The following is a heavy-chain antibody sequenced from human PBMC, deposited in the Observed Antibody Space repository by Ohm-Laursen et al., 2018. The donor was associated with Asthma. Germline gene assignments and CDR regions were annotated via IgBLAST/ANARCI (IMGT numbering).Heavy chain of an antibody. CDR3: VRHVKYCSGGTCYLTGGAQD. D-gene: IGHD2-15*01. Sequence: PSETLSLTCIVSGGSISSSSYYCGWIRQPPGKGLEWIGSIYYSGSTYDSGSTYYNPSLKSRVTISGDTSRNQLSMKLSSVTATDTAVYYCVRHVKYCSGGTCYLTGGAQDWGQGTLVTVSS. J-gene: IGHJ4*02. V-gene: IGHV4-39*01. CDR2: IYYSGSTYDSGST. CDR1: GGSISSSSYY.